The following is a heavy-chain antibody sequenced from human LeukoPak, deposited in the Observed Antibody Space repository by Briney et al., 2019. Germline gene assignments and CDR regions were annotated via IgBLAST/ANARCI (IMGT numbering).Heavy chain of an antibody. J-gene: IGHJ4*02. D-gene: IGHD3-16*01. CDR2: INDDGSIT. CDR1: GFTFSDDW. Sequence: GGSLRLSCAASGFTFSDDWMHWVRQAPGKGLVWVARINDDGSITTYAESVRGRFTISRDNAKRTLYLQMNSLGVEDTAVYFCARRYYQTNVYDRHFASWGQGTLVTVSS. CDR3: ARRYYQTNVYDRHFAS. V-gene: IGHV3-74*01.